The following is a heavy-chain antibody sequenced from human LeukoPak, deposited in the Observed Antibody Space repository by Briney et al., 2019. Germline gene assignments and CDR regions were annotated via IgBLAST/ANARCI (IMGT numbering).Heavy chain of an antibody. CDR1: GFTFSSYG. CDR2: ISYDGSNK. J-gene: IGHJ3*02. CDR3: AKLNGPHRIVGADGDAFDI. Sequence: GGSLRLSCAASGFTFSSYGMHWVRQAPGKGLEWVAVISYDGSNKYYADSVKGRFTISRDNSKNTLYLQMNSLRAEDTAVYYCAKLNGPHRIVGADGDAFDIWGQGTMVTVSS. V-gene: IGHV3-30*18. D-gene: IGHD1-26*01.